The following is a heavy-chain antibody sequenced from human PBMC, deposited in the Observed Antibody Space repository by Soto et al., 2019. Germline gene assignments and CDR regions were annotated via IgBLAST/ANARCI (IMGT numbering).Heavy chain of an antibody. CDR3: XXXXXXVYDLDRLWEKFDY. J-gene: IGHJ4*02. D-gene: IGHD5-12*01. V-gene: IGHV2-5*02. Sequence: QITVKESGLTLVKPTETLTLTCTFSGFSLSTNGMGVGWIRQPPGKALEWLALIYWDDDKRYSPSLRSRLTXXXXXXXXXXXXXXXXXXXXXXXTYYXXXXXXXVYDLDRLWEKFDYWGQGTLVTVSS. CDR2: IYWDDDK. CDR1: GFSLSTNGMG.